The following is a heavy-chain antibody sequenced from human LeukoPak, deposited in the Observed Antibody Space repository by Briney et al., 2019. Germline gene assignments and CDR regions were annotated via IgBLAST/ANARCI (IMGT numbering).Heavy chain of an antibody. CDR3: ARLLGYIDY. D-gene: IGHD2-15*01. J-gene: IGHJ4*02. V-gene: IGHV3-23*01. CDR1: GFTFSSYA. Sequence: PGGSLRLSCAASGFTFSSYAMSWVRQAPGKGLEWVSAISGGGGSTYYADSVKGRFTISRDNSKNTLYLQMNSLRAEGTAVYYCARLLGYIDYWGQGTLVTVSS. CDR2: ISGGGGST.